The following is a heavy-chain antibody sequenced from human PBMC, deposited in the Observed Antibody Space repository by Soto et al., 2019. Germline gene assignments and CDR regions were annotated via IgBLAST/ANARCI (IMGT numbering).Heavy chain of an antibody. CDR2: IYTSGSS. CDR1: GDSIRNYF. Sequence: SETLSLTCTVPGDSIRNYFWSWIRQPAGKGLEWIGRIYTSGSSNYNPSLKSRLTMSVDTSKNQVSLNLRSVTAADTAVYYCARDPGTSMIENYYNGMDVWGRGTTVTVSS. D-gene: IGHD3-16*01. J-gene: IGHJ6*02. CDR3: ARDPGTSMIENYYNGMDV. V-gene: IGHV4-4*07.